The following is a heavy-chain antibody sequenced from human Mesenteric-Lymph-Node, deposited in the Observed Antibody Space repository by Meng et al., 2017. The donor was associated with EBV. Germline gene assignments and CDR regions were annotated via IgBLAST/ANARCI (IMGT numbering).Heavy chain of an antibody. D-gene: IGHD2-15*01. CDR1: VYNLTNFA. V-gene: IGHV7-4-1*02. J-gene: IGHJ1*01. Sequence: QGPVVESVSELKNPGASVKFSSKASVYNLTNFALKWVRQAPGQGLELMGWINTDTGNPTYAQGFTGRFVFSLDTSVSTEYLQISSLKAEDTAVYYCAPGLSCSGGTCYSYFQHWGQGTLVTVSS. CDR2: INTDTGNP. CDR3: APGLSCSGGTCYSYFQH.